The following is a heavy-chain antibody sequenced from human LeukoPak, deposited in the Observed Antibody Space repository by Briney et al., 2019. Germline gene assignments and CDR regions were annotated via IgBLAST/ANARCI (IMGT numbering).Heavy chain of an antibody. D-gene: IGHD6-6*01. CDR2: IWSDGSKE. CDR3: ARAIGSSSGVDY. CDR1: GFTFNYYG. Sequence: GGSLRLSCAASGFTFNYYGMHWVRQAPGKGLEWVAVIWSDGSKEYYADSVKGRFTVSRDDSKSTLYLQMNSLRAEDTAVYYCARAIGSSSGVDYWGQGTLVTVSS. V-gene: IGHV3-33*01. J-gene: IGHJ4*02.